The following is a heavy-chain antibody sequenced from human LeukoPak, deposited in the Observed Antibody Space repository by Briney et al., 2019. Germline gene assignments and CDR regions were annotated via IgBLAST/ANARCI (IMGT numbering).Heavy chain of an antibody. D-gene: IGHD2-15*01. J-gene: IGHJ4*02. V-gene: IGHV4-59*01. CDR1: GVSISSYY. Sequence: PSETLSLTCTVSGVSISSYYWSWIRQVPGKGLEWIGYIYYRGSTNYSPSLKSRVIISVDTSKNQFSLKLSSVTAADTAVYYCARESRLCSGGSCYDYWGQGTLVTVSS. CDR2: IYYRGST. CDR3: ARESRLCSGGSCYDY.